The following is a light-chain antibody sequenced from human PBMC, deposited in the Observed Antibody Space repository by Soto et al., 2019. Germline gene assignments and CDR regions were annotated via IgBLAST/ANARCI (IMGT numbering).Light chain of an antibody. CDR2: AAS. CDR1: QGISDW. Sequence: DIQMTQSPSSVSASVGDRVTITCRASQGISDWLAWYQQKPGKAPKLLIYAASTVQTGVPSRFSGSGSGTDFTLTISSLQPEDIATYYWQHANTFPQTVGGGTKMEIK. CDR3: QHANTFPQT. J-gene: IGKJ4*01. V-gene: IGKV1-12*01.